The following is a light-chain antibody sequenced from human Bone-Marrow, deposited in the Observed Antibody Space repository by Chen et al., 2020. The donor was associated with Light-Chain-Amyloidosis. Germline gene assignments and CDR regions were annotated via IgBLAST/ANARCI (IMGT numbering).Light chain of an antibody. CDR2: EDS. V-gene: IGLV3-21*02. J-gene: IGLJ3*02. CDR1: NIGTQG. CDR3: QVWNNPTDQWV. Sequence: SYVLTQTPSVSVAPGRTARISCGGSNIGTQGVHWYQQKPGQAPVLVVYEDSDRPSGIPDRFSASNFGKAASLTISRVEVGDEDDYYCQVWNNPTDQWVFGGGTKLTVL.